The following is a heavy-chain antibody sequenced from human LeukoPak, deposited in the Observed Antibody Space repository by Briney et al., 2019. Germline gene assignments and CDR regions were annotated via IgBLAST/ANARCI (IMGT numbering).Heavy chain of an antibody. D-gene: IGHD3-3*01. CDR1: GGSISSGGYY. V-gene: IGHV4-31*03. CDR3: ARLGPLEALFDY. J-gene: IGHJ4*02. CDR2: IYYSGST. Sequence: SETLSLTCTVSGGSISSGGYYWSWIRQHPGKGLEWIGYIYYSGSTYYNPSLKSRVTISVGTSKNQFSLKLSSVTAADTAVYYCARLGPLEALFDYWGQGTLVTVSS.